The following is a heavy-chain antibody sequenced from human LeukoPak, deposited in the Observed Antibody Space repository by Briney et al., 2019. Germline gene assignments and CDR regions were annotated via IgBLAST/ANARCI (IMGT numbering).Heavy chain of an antibody. Sequence: PGGSLRLSCAASGLTFSNYDWHWVRQPTGRGLEWVSGIGKGGDTYYADSVKGRFTLSRENAKNSFFLQMNSLRAGDTAVYCCARGGPGPFDYWGQGTLVTVSS. CDR3: ARGGPGPFDY. CDR2: IGKGGDT. D-gene: IGHD3-16*01. CDR1: GLTFSNYD. J-gene: IGHJ4*02. V-gene: IGHV3-13*04.